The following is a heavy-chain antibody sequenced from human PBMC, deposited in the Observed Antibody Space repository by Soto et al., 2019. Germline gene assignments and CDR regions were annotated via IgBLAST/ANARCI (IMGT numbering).Heavy chain of an antibody. Sequence: GGALGLSCAASGFTFSSYAMHWVRQAPGKGLEWVAVISYDGSNKYYADSVKGRFTISRDNSKNTLYLQMNSLRAEDTAVYYCARDAVATIPMKDFDYWGQGTLVTVSS. D-gene: IGHD5-12*01. CDR1: GFTFSSYA. CDR3: ARDAVATIPMKDFDY. V-gene: IGHV3-30-3*01. CDR2: ISYDGSNK. J-gene: IGHJ4*02.